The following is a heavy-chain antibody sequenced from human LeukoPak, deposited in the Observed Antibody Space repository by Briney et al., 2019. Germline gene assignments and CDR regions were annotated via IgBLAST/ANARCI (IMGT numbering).Heavy chain of an antibody. V-gene: IGHV3-30-3*01. Sequence: PGGSLRLSCAASGFTFSSYAMHWVRQAPGKGLEWAAVISYDGSNKYYADSVKGRFTISRDNSKNTLYLQMNSLRAEDTAVYYCARDGGVGPNWFDPWGQGTLVTVSS. CDR3: ARDGGVGPNWFDP. CDR1: GFTFSSYA. CDR2: ISYDGSNK. J-gene: IGHJ5*02. D-gene: IGHD1-26*01.